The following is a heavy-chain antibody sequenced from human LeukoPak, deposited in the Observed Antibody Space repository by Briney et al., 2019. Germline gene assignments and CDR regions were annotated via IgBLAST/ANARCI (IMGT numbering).Heavy chain of an antibody. CDR1: RVSIRYNY. J-gene: IGHJ4*02. Sequence: SETLSLTCTLSRVSIRYNYWSWIRQPPGQGMEWIGQIFYTGTTEYNPTLKSRVSMSLDTSKNQFSLRLSSVTAGDTAVYSCARQHGGNYLDFWGQGTLVTVSS. CDR3: ARQHGGNYLDF. V-gene: IGHV4-59*01. CDR2: IFYTGTT. D-gene: IGHD4-23*01.